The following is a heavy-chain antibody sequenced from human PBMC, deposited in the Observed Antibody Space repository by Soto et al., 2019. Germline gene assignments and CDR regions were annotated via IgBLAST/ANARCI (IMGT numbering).Heavy chain of an antibody. CDR3: AKDDEALAAAGPTPGDY. D-gene: IGHD6-13*01. V-gene: IGHV3-23*01. CDR1: GFTFSSYA. J-gene: IGHJ4*02. CDR2: ISGSGGST. Sequence: GGSLRLSCTASGFTFSSYAMSWVRQAPGKGLEWVSAISGSGGSTYYADSVKGRFTISRDNSKNTLYLQMNSLRAEDTAVYYCAKDDEALAAAGPTPGDYWGQGTLVTVSS.